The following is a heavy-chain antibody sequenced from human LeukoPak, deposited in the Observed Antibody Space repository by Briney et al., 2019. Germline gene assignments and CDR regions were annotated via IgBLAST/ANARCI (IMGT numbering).Heavy chain of an antibody. CDR1: GFTFNSYA. CDR2: ISGSGGST. Sequence: EGSLRLSCAASGFTFNSYAMSWVRQAPGKGLEWVSAISGSGGSTYYADSVKGRFTISRDNAENSLFLQMNSLRAEDTAVYYCAREERDYWGQGTLVTVSS. J-gene: IGHJ4*02. V-gene: IGHV3-23*01. CDR3: AREERDY.